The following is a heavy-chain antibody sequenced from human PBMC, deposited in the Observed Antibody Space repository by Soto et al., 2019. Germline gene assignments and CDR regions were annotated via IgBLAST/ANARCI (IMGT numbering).Heavy chain of an antibody. CDR1: GYTFTGYD. D-gene: IGHD3-16*01. V-gene: IGHV1-2*02. CDR3: AREKCGGRRYFDY. J-gene: IGHJ4*02. Sequence: APVKGSCKASGYTFTGYDIHWVRQAPEQGLEWMGSICPIRGNTNYAQSFLGRVTVTRDSSTGTVYMELTGLRSDDTAVYYCAREKCGGRRYFDYWEQGSRVTVS. CDR2: ICPIRGNT.